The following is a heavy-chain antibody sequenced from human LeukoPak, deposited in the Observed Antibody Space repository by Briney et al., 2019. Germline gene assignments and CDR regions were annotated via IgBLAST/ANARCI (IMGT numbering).Heavy chain of an antibody. CDR1: GFTFSSYS. CDR3: ARWGGWDSSGYTSKTFDY. D-gene: IGHD3-22*01. V-gene: IGHV3-21*01. CDR2: ISSSSSYI. Sequence: PGGSLRLSCAASGFTFSSYSMNWVRQAPGKGLEWVSSISSSSSYIYYADSVKGRFTISRDNAKNSLYLQMNSLRAEDTAVYYCARWGGWDSSGYTSKTFDYWGQGTLVTVSS. J-gene: IGHJ4*02.